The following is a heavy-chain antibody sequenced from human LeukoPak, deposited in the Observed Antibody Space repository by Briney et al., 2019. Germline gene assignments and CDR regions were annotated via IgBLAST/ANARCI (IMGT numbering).Heavy chain of an antibody. CDR2: IDHSGKT. Sequence: PSETLSLTCAVSGGSIGSPNWWSWVRQIPGKGLEWIGNIDHSGKTNYNPSLKSRVAMSVDRSKNQFSLNLSSVTAADTAVYYCTRNLVAPALDYWGQGTLVTVSS. CDR1: GGSIGSPNW. D-gene: IGHD2-2*01. V-gene: IGHV4-4*02. J-gene: IGHJ4*02. CDR3: TRNLVAPALDY.